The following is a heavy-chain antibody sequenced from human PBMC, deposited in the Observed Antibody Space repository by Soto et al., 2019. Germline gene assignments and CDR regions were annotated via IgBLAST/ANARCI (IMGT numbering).Heavy chain of an antibody. CDR3: ARASYCGDGCYYYFDS. Sequence: SETLSLTCSFSGDSVTSHYLTWIRQSPEKGLEWIGYMHYTGFSHYNPSLKSRLTLSVDRSKNHFTLKLTSVTVADTAVYYCARASYCGDGCYYYFDSWGQGTLVTVSS. CDR1: GDSVTSHY. J-gene: IGHJ4*02. D-gene: IGHD2-21*01. V-gene: IGHV4-59*02. CDR2: MHYTGFS.